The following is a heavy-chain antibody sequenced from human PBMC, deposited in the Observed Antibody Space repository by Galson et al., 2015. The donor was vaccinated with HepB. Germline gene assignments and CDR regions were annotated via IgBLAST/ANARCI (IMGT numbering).Heavy chain of an antibody. Sequence: SLRLSCAASGFTFSSYWMSWVRQAPGKGLEWVANIKQDGSEKYYVDSVKGRFTISRDNAKNSLYLQMNSLRAEDTAVYYCARDGLWFGDYNRAFNYWGQGTLVTVSS. V-gene: IGHV3-7*03. J-gene: IGHJ4*02. D-gene: IGHD3-10*01. CDR3: ARDGLWFGDYNRAFNY. CDR1: GFTFSSYW. CDR2: IKQDGSEK.